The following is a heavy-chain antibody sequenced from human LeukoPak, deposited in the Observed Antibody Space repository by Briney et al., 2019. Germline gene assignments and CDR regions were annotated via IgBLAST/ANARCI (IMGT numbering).Heavy chain of an antibody. J-gene: IGHJ4*02. D-gene: IGHD1-26*01. V-gene: IGHV1-18*01. CDR3: ARTLRATLFFDY. Sequence: ASVKVSCKASGYTFSNYDINRVRQAPGQGLDWMGWISIYNGNTSYAQKFQDRVTMTTDTSTSTAYMELRSLTSADTAVYYCARTLRATLFFDYWGQGTLVTVSS. CDR2: ISIYNGNT. CDR1: GYTFSNYD.